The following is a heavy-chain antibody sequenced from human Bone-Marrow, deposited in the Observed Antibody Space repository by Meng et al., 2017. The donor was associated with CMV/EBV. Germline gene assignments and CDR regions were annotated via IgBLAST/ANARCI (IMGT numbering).Heavy chain of an antibody. D-gene: IGHD3-22*01. CDR1: GYTFTSYG. CDR3: ARAVPWDSSGSPLDY. Sequence: ASVKVSCKASGYTFTSYGISWVRQAPGQGLEWMGWISAYNGNTNYAQKLQGRVTMTTDTSTSTAYMELRSLRAEDTAVYYCARAVPWDSSGSPLDYWGQGTLVTVSS. CDR2: ISAYNGNT. J-gene: IGHJ4*02. V-gene: IGHV1-18*01.